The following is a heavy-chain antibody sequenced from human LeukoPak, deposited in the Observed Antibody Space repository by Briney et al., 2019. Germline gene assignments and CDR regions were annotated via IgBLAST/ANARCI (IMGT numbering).Heavy chain of an antibody. Sequence: GGSLRLSCAASGFTFSDYYMTWVRQAPGRGLEWISYINRDGSITYYADSVKGPFTISRDQAKNSLYLQMNSLRTEDTSVTYCASGRNTSFFHWGQGSLVTVTS. CDR2: INRDGSIT. CDR1: GFTFSDYY. V-gene: IGHV3-11*01. CDR3: ASGRNTSFFH. J-gene: IGHJ4*02. D-gene: IGHD3-10*01.